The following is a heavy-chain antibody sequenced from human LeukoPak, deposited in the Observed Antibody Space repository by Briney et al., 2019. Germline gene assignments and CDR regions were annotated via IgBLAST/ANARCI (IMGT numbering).Heavy chain of an antibody. V-gene: IGHV1-2*02. CDR1: GYTFTGYY. CDR2: INPNSGGT. J-gene: IGHJ5*02. CDR3: ARVDIVVVVAAFDP. D-gene: IGHD2-15*01. Sequence: ASVKVSCKASGYTFTGYYMHWVRQAPGQGLEWMGWINPNSGGTNYAQKFQGRVTMTRDTSISTAYMELSRLRSDDTAVYYCARVDIVVVVAAFDPWGQGTLVTVSS.